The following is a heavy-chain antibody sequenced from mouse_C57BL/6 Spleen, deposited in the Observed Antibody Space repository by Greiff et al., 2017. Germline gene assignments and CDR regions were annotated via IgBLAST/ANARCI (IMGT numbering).Heavy chain of an antibody. CDR1: GYTFTSYW. CDR2: IYPGSGST. D-gene: IGHD2-4*01. V-gene: IGHV1-55*01. J-gene: IGHJ1*03. CDR3: ARKGIYYDYDGWYFDV. Sequence: VQLQQPGAELVKPGASVQMSCEASGYTFTSYWMTWVKQRPGQGLAWIGDIYPGSGSTNYNEKFQSKATLTVDTSSSTAYMQLSRLTSEDSAVYYGARKGIYYDYDGWYFDVWGTGTTVTVSS.